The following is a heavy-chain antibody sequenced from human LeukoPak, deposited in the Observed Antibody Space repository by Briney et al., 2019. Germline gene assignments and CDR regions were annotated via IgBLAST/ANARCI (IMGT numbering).Heavy chain of an antibody. D-gene: IGHD3-16*01. J-gene: IGHJ4*02. Sequence: GGSLRLSCAPPVFTFSSYAMSWVRQAPGKGLEWVSAISGSGGSTYYADSVKGRFTISRDNSKNTLYLQMNSLRAEDTAVYYCAKVHLGECGLPTTYCFDYWGQGTLVTVSS. CDR1: VFTFSSYA. CDR3: AKVHLGECGLPTTYCFDY. CDR2: ISGSGGST. V-gene: IGHV3-23*01.